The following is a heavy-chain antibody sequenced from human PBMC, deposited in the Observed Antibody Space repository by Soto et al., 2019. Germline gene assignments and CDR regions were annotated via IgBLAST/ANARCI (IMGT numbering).Heavy chain of an antibody. Sequence: QLQLQESGSGLVKPSQTLSLTCAVSGGSISSGGYSWSWIRQPPGKGLEWIGYIYHSGSTYYNPSLKSRVTIAVDRSKHQFSLKLSSVTAADTAVYYWARVVQLWLMRERGYYFDYWGHGTLVTVSS. J-gene: IGHJ4*01. CDR2: IYHSGST. D-gene: IGHD5-18*01. CDR3: ARVVQLWLMRERGYYFDY. V-gene: IGHV4-30-2*01. CDR1: GGSISSGGYS.